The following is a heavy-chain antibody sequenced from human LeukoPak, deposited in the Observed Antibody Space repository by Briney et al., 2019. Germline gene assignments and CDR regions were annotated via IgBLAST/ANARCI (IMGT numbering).Heavy chain of an antibody. V-gene: IGHV1-58*01. D-gene: IGHD4-17*01. CDR3: AADTSNGDYNYYYGMDV. CDR2: IVVGSGNT. CDR1: GFTFTSSA. Sequence: ASVKVSCKASGFTFTSSAVQWVRQARGQRLEWMGWIVVGSGNTNYAQKFQERVTITRDMSTSTAYMELSSLRSEDTAVYYCAADTSNGDYNYYYGMDVWGKGTTVTVSS. J-gene: IGHJ6*04.